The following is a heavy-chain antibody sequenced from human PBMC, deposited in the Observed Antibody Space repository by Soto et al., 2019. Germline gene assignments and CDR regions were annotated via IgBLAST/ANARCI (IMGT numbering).Heavy chain of an antibody. CDR1: GFTFSSYA. J-gene: IGHJ3*02. CDR3: ATHYGDLDAFDI. V-gene: IGHV3-23*01. Sequence: VQLLESGGGLVQPGGSLRLSCAASGFTFSSYAMSWVRQAPGKGLEWVSAISGSGGSTYYADSVKGRFTISRDNSKNTLYLQMNSLRAEDTAVYYCATHYGDLDAFDIWGQGTMVTVSS. CDR2: ISGSGGST. D-gene: IGHD4-17*01.